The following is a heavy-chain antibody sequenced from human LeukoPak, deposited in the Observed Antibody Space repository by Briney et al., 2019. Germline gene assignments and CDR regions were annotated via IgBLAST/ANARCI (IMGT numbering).Heavy chain of an antibody. CDR1: GGSISTNY. CDR3: ARGVLRGLGLRYFDWLRGGNCFDP. Sequence: SETLSPTCTVSGGSISTNYWSWIRQPAGKVLEWIGRIYTRGSTNRDPSAKRRVTMSVDTSTSQFSLKLSSVTAADTALYYCARGVLRGLGLRYFDWLRGGNCFDPWGQGTLVTVSS. V-gene: IGHV4-4*07. D-gene: IGHD3-9*01. CDR2: IYTRGST. J-gene: IGHJ5*02.